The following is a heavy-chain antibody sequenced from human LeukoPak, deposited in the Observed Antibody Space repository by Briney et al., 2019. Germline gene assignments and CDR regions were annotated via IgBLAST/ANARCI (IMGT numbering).Heavy chain of an antibody. CDR3: ARDPYSAGFPVGSWFDP. Sequence: SETLSLTWTVAGGSISSYYWSWIRQPAGKGLGWIGRIYTSGSTNYNPSLKSRVTMSVDTSKNQFSLKLSSVTAADTAVYYCARDPYSAGFPVGSWFDPWGQGTLVTVSS. J-gene: IGHJ5*02. CDR2: IYTSGST. D-gene: IGHD6-19*01. V-gene: IGHV4-4*07. CDR1: GGSISSYY.